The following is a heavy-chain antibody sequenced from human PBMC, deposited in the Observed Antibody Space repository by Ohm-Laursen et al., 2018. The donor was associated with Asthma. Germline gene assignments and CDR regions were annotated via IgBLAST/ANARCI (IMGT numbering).Heavy chain of an antibody. V-gene: IGHV3-23*01. D-gene: IGHD5-24*01. Sequence: SLRLSCTASGFTFSSYSMNWVRQAPGKGLEWVSTISLGGGGTYFADSVRGRFTISRDNSNNMLYLHMNSLRADDTAVYYCAKPSFDKRWLQPGGDYWGQGTLVTVSS. CDR3: AKPSFDKRWLQPGGDY. CDR1: GFTFSSYS. J-gene: IGHJ4*02. CDR2: ISLGGGGT.